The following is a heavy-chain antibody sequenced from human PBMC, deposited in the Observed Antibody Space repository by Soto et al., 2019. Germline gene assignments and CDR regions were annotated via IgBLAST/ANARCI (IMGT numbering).Heavy chain of an antibody. CDR2: INDRGSI. CDR1: GGSFSGCY. CDR3: ARESHDILTGPPWVWYFDL. Sequence: QVQLQQWGAGPLRPLETLSLTCGVSGGSFSGCYWAWIRQSPGKGLEWIGEINDRGSINYNPSLKSRVSISVDTSKNHYSLNLGSVTAADTAVYYCARESHDILTGPPWVWYFDLWGRGTLVTVSS. D-gene: IGHD3-9*01. V-gene: IGHV4-34*01. J-gene: IGHJ2*01.